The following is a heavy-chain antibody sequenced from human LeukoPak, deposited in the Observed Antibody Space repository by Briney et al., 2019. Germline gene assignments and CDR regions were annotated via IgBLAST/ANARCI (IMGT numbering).Heavy chain of an antibody. CDR1: GFTFSSYW. Sequence: GGSLRLSCAASGFTFSSYWMSWVRQAPGKGLEWVANIKQDGSEKYYVDSVKGRFTISRDNAKNSLYLQMNSLRAEDTAVYHCARDPGLRYFDWTMSGYFDYWGRGTLVTVSS. D-gene: IGHD3-9*01. CDR2: IKQDGSEK. V-gene: IGHV3-7*03. CDR3: ARDPGLRYFDWTMSGYFDY. J-gene: IGHJ4*02.